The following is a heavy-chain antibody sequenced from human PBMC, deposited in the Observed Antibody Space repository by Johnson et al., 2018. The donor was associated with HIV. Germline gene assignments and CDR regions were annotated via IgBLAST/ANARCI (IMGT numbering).Heavy chain of an antibody. D-gene: IGHD3-9*01. CDR3: ASGFDWRWPTSAFHV. V-gene: IGHV3-30-3*01. CDR1: GFTFISYA. Sequence: QVQLVESGGGLVQPGMSLRLSCAASGFTFISYAMHLVRQAPGKGLECVAVISYDGSNKYYADSVKGRFTISRDNAKNSLYLQLNSLRAEDTAGYYCASGFDWRWPTSAFHVWGQGTMVSVSS. J-gene: IGHJ3*01. CDR2: ISYDGSNK.